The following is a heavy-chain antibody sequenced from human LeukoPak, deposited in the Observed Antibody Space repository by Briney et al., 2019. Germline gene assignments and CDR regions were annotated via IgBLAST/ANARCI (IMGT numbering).Heavy chain of an antibody. CDR2: IYPGDSDT. V-gene: IGHV5-51*01. J-gene: IGHJ5*02. Sequence: ESLKISCKGSGYSFTSYWIGWVRQMPGKGLEWMGIIYPGDSDTRYSPSFEGQVTISADESISSAYLQWSSLKASDTAMYYCARHAWAALGGYDFWSGYLAPFDPWGQGTLVTVSS. CDR3: ARHAWAALGGYDFWSGYLAPFDP. D-gene: IGHD3-3*01. CDR1: GYSFTSYW.